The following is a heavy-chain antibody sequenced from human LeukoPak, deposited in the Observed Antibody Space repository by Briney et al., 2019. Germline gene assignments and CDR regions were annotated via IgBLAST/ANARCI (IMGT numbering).Heavy chain of an antibody. CDR3: ARGSKWLRYFDY. Sequence: ASVKVSCTASGYTFTGYYMHWVRQAPGQGLEWMGWINPNSGGTNYAQKFQGRVTMTRDTSISTAYMELSRLRSDDTAVYYCARGSKWLRYFDYWGQGTLVTVSS. V-gene: IGHV1-2*02. CDR1: GYTFTGYY. J-gene: IGHJ4*02. CDR2: INPNSGGT. D-gene: IGHD5-12*01.